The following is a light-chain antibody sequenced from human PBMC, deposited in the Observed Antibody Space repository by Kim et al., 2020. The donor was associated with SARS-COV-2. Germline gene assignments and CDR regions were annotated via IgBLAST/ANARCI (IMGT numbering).Light chain of an antibody. CDR2: RDD. V-gene: IGLV1-47*01. CDR1: SSNVGKNY. Sequence: GQRVTISCSGSSSNVGKNYVYWYKHPPGTAPQLLIYRDDQRPSGVPDRFSASKSGTSASLAISGLRSEDEANYSCAVWDDSLSGPVFGGGTKVTVL. J-gene: IGLJ3*02. CDR3: AVWDDSLSGPV.